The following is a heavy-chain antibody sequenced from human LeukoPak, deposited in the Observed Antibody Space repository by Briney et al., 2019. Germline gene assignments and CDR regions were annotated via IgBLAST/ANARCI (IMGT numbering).Heavy chain of an antibody. CDR3: AREGIVGGFDP. CDR2: INPNTGGT. V-gene: IGHV1-2*02. D-gene: IGHD1-26*01. CDR1: GYTFTGYF. Sequence: ASVKVSCKASGYTFTGYFVHWVRQAPGQGLQWMGWINPNTGGTNYAQKFQGRVTMTRDTSISTAYMELSRLRSEDTAVYYCAREGIVGGFDPWGQGTLVTVSS. J-gene: IGHJ5*02.